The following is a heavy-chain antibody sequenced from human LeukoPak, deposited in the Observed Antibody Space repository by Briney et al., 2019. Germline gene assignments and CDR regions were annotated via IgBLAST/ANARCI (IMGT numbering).Heavy chain of an antibody. J-gene: IGHJ4*02. D-gene: IGHD2-2*01. CDR2: IKQDGSEK. V-gene: IGHV3-7*05. CDR1: GFTFSSYW. CDR3: ARDQRYCSSSSCPWEPFDY. Sequence: GRSLRLSCAASGFTFSSYWMSWVRQAPGKGLEWVANIKQDGSEKYYVDSVKGRFTISRDNAKNSLYPQMNSLRAEDTAVYYCARDQRYCSSSSCPWEPFDYWGQGTLVTVSS.